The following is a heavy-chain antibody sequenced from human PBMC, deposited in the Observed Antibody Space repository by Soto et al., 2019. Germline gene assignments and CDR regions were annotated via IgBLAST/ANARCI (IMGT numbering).Heavy chain of an antibody. J-gene: IGHJ2*01. D-gene: IGHD1-1*01. Sequence: TPGKGLEWIAGISWNSGSIGYADSVKGRFTISRDNAKNSLYLQMNSLRAEDTALYYCAKVMFFFSRRRGHSRYRSGLGIPADPSYDL. CDR3: AKVMFFFSRRRGHSRYRSGLGIPADPSYDL. V-gene: IGHV3-9*01. CDR2: ISWNSGSI.